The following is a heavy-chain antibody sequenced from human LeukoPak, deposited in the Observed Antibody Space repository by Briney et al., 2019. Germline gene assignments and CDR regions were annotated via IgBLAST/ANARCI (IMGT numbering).Heavy chain of an antibody. Sequence: PGGSLRLSCAASGFTFSSYAMSWVRQAPGKGLEWVSAISGSGGSTYYADSVKGRFTISRDNSKNTLYLQMNSLRVEDTAVYYCARVVTSSSDYFDYWGQGTLVTVSS. CDR1: GFTFSSYA. V-gene: IGHV3-23*01. J-gene: IGHJ4*02. D-gene: IGHD6-6*01. CDR3: ARVVTSSSDYFDY. CDR2: ISGSGGST.